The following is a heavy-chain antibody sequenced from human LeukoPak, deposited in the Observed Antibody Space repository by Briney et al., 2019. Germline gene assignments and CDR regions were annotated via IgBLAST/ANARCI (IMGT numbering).Heavy chain of an antibody. D-gene: IGHD5-12*01. V-gene: IGHV3-30-3*01. Sequence: PGRSLRLSCAASGFTFSSYAMHWVSQAPGKGLEWVAAISYDGSNKYYADSVKGRFTISRDNSKNTLYLQMNSLRAEDTAVYYCAREGRWPRAFDIWGQGTMVTVSS. CDR2: ISYDGSNK. CDR3: AREGRWPRAFDI. J-gene: IGHJ3*02. CDR1: GFTFSSYA.